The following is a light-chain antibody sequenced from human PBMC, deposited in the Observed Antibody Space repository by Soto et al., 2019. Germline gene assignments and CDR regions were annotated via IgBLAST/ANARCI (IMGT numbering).Light chain of an antibody. Sequence: QSVLTQPASVSGSPGQSITISCTGTSSDVGGFNYVSWYQQHPGTAPKLTIYEVSNRPSGVSDRFSGSKSGKMASLTISGLQAEDEADYYCSSYTSSGTLVFGGGTKLTVL. J-gene: IGLJ2*01. CDR1: SSDVGGFNY. V-gene: IGLV2-14*01. CDR2: EVS. CDR3: SSYTSSGTLV.